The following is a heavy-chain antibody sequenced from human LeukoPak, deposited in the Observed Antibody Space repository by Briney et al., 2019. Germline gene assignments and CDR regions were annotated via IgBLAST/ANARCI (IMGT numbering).Heavy chain of an antibody. CDR1: GGTFSSYA. V-gene: IGHV1-69*04. J-gene: IGHJ4*02. D-gene: IGHD3-10*01. CDR3: ARVGYYGSGIDY. CDR2: IIPILGIA. Sequence: SVKVSCKASGGTFSSYAISWVRQAPGQGLEWMGRIIPILGIANYAQKFQGRVTITADKSTSTAYMELSSLRSEDTAVYSCARVGYYGSGIDYWGQGTLVTVSS.